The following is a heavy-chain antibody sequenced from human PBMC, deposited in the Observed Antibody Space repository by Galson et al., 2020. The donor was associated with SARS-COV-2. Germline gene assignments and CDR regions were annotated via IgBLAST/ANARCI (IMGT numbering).Heavy chain of an antibody. CDR2: VSYDGSNK. J-gene: IGHJ6*02. CDR1: GFSFTNYA. Sequence: PGGSLRLSCVASGFSFTNYAMHWVRQAPGKGLEWVAVVSYDGSNKYYAESVKGQITISRDNSKNTVYLQINSLRLEDTAVYYCARVHGANYYGMDVWGRGTTVTVSS. D-gene: IGHD1-26*01. V-gene: IGHV3-30-3*01. CDR3: ARVHGANYYGMDV.